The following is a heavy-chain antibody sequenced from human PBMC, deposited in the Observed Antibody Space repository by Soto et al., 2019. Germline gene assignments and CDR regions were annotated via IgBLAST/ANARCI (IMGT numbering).Heavy chain of an antibody. CDR1: GFAVISSY. CDR3: ARDPPITSDYAMDV. CDR2: TYTDGST. V-gene: IGHV3-53*01. Sequence: GSLRSACSASGFAVISSYMLWVRQAPGKGLECISVTYTDGSTHYADSVKGRFTISRDDSRNTLYLQMNSLRAEDTAVYYCARDPPITSDYAMDVWGQGTTVTVS. J-gene: IGHJ6*02. D-gene: IGHD1-20*01.